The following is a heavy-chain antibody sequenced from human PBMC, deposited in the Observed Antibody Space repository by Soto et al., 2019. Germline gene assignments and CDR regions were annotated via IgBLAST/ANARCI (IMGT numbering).Heavy chain of an antibody. Sequence: QVQLVESGGGVVQPGRSLRLSCAASGFTFSSYGMHWVRQAPGKGLEWVAVISYDGSNKYYADSVKGRFTISRENSKNSLYLQMNRLRAEDTAVYYSATDHRSGSYGYWGQGTLVTVSS. V-gene: IGHV3-30*03. CDR3: ATDHRSGSYGY. CDR2: ISYDGSNK. CDR1: GFTFSSYG. D-gene: IGHD1-26*01. J-gene: IGHJ4*02.